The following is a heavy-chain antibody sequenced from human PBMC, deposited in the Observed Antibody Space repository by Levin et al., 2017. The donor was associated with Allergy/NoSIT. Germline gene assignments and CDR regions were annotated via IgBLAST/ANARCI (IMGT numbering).Heavy chain of an antibody. CDR1: GFTFSSYE. CDR2: ISSSGSTI. CDR3: AREYFCGDYVGDYYYYGMDV. D-gene: IGHD4-17*01. Sequence: GGSLRLSCAASGFTFSSYEMNWVRQAPGKGLEWVSYISSSGSTIYYADSVKGRFTISRDNAKNSLYLQMNSLRAEDTAVYYCAREYFCGDYVGDYYYYGMDVWGQGPTVTVSS. V-gene: IGHV3-48*03. J-gene: IGHJ6*02.